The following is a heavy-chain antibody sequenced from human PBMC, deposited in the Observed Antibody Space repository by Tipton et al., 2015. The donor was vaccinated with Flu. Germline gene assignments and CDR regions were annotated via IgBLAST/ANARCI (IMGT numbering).Heavy chain of an antibody. Sequence: SLRLSCAASGFTFSDDYMSWIRQAPGKGLEWISHISSSGSTINYADSVKGRFTISRDNAKNSLYLQMNSLRAEDTAVYYCGRGKDGYNYHAGYWGQGTLVTVSS. CDR3: GRGKDGYNYHAGY. V-gene: IGHV3-11*04. CDR2: ISSSGSTI. J-gene: IGHJ4*02. CDR1: GFTFSDDY. D-gene: IGHD5-24*01.